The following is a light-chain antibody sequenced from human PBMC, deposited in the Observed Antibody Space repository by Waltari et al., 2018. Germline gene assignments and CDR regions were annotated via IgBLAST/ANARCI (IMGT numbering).Light chain of an antibody. CDR3: CSYAGSSTPYV. CDR2: EVS. V-gene: IGLV2-23*02. J-gene: IGLJ1*01. CDR1: SSDVGSYNL. Sequence: QSALTQPASVSGSPGQSITISCTGTSSDVGSYNLVSWYRQHPGNAPKLLIYEVSKRPSGVSNRFSGSKSGNAASLTISGLQAEDEADYYCCSYAGSSTPYVFGTGTKVTVL.